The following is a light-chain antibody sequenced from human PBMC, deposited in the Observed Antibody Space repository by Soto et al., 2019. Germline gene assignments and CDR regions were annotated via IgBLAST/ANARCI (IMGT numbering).Light chain of an antibody. CDR1: ESIGNY. Sequence: EVVLTQSPATLSLSPGERATLSSRASESIGNYLAWYQQKLGQAPKLLIYDASHRAIGIPGRFSGDGSGTDFTLTISSLEPEDFAVYYCQWRSDWPPRLTFGGGTKVEIK. V-gene: IGKV3-11*01. J-gene: IGKJ4*01. CDR3: QWRSDWPPRLT. CDR2: DAS.